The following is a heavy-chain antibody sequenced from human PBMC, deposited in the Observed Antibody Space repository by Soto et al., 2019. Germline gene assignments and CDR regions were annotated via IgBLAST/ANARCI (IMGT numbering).Heavy chain of an antibody. D-gene: IGHD4-4*01. Sequence: SETLSLTCAVYGGSFSGHSWSWIRQPPGKGLEWIGEINHRANTNYSPSLKSRVIISVDTSKNQFSLKVSSVTAADTAVYYCARHRRTTVAKFYFDNWGQGALVTVSS. V-gene: IGHV4-34*01. CDR3: ARHRRTTVAKFYFDN. J-gene: IGHJ4*02. CDR1: GGSFSGHS. CDR2: INHRANT.